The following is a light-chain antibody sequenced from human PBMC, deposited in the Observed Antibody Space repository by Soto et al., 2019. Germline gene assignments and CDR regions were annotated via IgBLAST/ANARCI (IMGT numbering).Light chain of an antibody. CDR2: DAS. J-gene: IGKJ1*01. Sequence: DIQMTQSPSTLSASVGDRVTITCRASQSISSWLAWYQQKPGKAPKLLIYDASSLESGVPSRFSGSGSGTEFTLTISSLQPDGFATYYCQQYNSYPQTFGQGTKVEIK. CDR1: QSISSW. CDR3: QQYNSYPQT. V-gene: IGKV1-5*01.